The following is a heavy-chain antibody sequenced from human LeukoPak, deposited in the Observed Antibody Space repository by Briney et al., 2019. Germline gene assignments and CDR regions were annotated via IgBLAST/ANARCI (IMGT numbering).Heavy chain of an antibody. CDR1: GFTFSTFA. Sequence: PGGSLRLSCAASGFTFSTFAMIWVRQPPGKGLEWVSSIFPSGGEIHYADSVRGRFTISRDNSKSTLSLQMNSLRAEDTAIYYCAKGYSSGWYVLFSDAFDIWGQGTMVTVSS. J-gene: IGHJ3*02. D-gene: IGHD6-13*01. CDR3: AKGYSSGWYVLFSDAFDI. CDR2: IFPSGGEI. V-gene: IGHV3-23*01.